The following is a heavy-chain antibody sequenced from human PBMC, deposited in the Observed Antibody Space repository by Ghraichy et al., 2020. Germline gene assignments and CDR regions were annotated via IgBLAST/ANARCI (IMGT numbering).Heavy chain of an antibody. CDR3: ARETYQWYFDY. J-gene: IGHJ4*02. Sequence: GSLRLSCTVSGGSISSHYWSWIRQSPGRGLEWIGYIYYRGSTSYNPSLKSRVTMSVDTSKNQFSLKLASATAADTAVYYCARETYQWYFDYWGQGTLVTVSS. V-gene: IGHV4-59*11. CDR2: IYYRGST. D-gene: IGHD6-19*01. CDR1: GGSISSHY.